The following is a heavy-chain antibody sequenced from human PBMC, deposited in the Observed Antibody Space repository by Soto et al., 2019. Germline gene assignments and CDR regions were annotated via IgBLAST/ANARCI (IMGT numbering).Heavy chain of an antibody. V-gene: IGHV1-18*01. J-gene: IGHJ3*02. CDR3: ARWDCSSTSCRSNAFDI. CDR2: ISTYNHHT. CDR1: GYTFTSFG. Sequence: GASVKVSCKASGYTFTSFGITWVRQAPGQGLEWVGWISTYNHHTNYAQKFQGRVTMTTDTSTGTAFMEVRSLRSDDTAVYYCARWDCSSTSCRSNAFDIWGQGTMVTVSS. D-gene: IGHD2-2*01.